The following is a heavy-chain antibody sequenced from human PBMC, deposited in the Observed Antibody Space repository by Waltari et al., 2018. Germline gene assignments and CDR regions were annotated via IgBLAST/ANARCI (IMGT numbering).Heavy chain of an antibody. V-gene: IGHV3-48*04. Sequence: DVQLVESGGNLVQPGVSLRLSCEGSGFTFGTYSMNWGRLAPGKGLEWVSFISGSRSRGIYYANSVQGRFSISRDDDQNSLYLHMNNLRTEDTALYFCARVRGTLGHYYAMDVWGHGTAVTVSS. CDR3: ARVRGTLGHYYAMDV. CDR1: GFTFGTYS. CDR2: ISGSRSRGI. J-gene: IGHJ6*02. D-gene: IGHD1-26*01.